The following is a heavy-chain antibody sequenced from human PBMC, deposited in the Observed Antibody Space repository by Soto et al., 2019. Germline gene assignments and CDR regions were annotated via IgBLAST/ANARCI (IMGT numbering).Heavy chain of an antibody. J-gene: IGHJ4*02. CDR2: INHSGST. CDR3: ARDKITVLFDY. CDR1: GGSISSGYY. D-gene: IGHD3-16*01. V-gene: IGHV4-34*01. Sequence: PSETLSLTCTVSGGSISSGYYWTWIRQPPGTGLEWIGEINHSGSTNYNPSLKSRVTISVDTSKNQFSLKLTSVTAADTAVYYCARDKITVLFDYWGQGTLVTVSS.